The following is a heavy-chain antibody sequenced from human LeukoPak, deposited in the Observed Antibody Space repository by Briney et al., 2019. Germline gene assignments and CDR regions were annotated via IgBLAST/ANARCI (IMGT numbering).Heavy chain of an antibody. CDR2: ISGNGGST. CDR1: GFTFSSYA. CDR3: AKVWVVTPAAFDI. Sequence: GGSLRLSCAASGFTFSSYAMSWVRQAPGKGLEWVSAISGNGGSTYYADSVKGRFTISSDNSKYTLYLQMNSLRAEDTAVYYCAKVWVVTPAAFDIWGQGTMVTVSS. D-gene: IGHD4-23*01. J-gene: IGHJ3*02. V-gene: IGHV3-23*01.